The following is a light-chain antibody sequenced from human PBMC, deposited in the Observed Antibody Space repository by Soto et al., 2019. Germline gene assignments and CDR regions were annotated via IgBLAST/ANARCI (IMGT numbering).Light chain of an antibody. CDR1: QSVSSSY. Sequence: EIVLTQSPGTLSLSPGERATLSCRASQSVSSSYLAWYQQKPGQAPRLLIYGASSRATGIPDRFSGSGSGTDFTLTISRLEPEDFAVYYCQQYGSSPPITFGHGTRWRL. CDR2: GAS. V-gene: IGKV3-20*01. CDR3: QQYGSSPPIT. J-gene: IGKJ5*01.